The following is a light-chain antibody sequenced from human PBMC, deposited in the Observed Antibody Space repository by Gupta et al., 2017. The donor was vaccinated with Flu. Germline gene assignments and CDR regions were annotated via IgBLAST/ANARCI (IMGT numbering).Light chain of an antibody. CDR3: AAWDDSRNGCV. V-gene: IGLV1-44*01. CDR1: SSYIGRNT. J-gene: IGLJ3*02. CDR2: NNN. Sequence: RVSISLSGISSYIGRNTVNWDQQVPGTDPKLRSYNNNQRPSGVPDRFSGSKSGTSASLAISGLQSEDEADYYCAAWDDSRNGCVFGGGTKLTVL.